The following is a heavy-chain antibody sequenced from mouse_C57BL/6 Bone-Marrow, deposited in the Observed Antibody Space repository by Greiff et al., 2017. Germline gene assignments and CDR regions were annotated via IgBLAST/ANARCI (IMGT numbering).Heavy chain of an antibody. CDR3: ARPTTGWYFDV. V-gene: IGHV1-75*01. J-gene: IGHJ1*03. Sequence: QVQLKQSGPELVKPGASVKISCKASGYTFTDYYINWVKQRPGQGLEWIGWIFPGSGSTYYNEKFKDKATLTVDKSSSTAYLQLSSLTSEDSAVYYCARPTTGWYFDVWGTGTTVTVSS. CDR1: GYTFTDYY. D-gene: IGHD2-12*01. CDR2: IFPGSGST.